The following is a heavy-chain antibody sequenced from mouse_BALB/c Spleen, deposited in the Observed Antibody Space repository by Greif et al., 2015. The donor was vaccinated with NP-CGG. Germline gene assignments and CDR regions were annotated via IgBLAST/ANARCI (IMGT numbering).Heavy chain of an antibody. CDR1: GYSITSDYA. V-gene: IGHV3-2*02. D-gene: IGHD2-4*01. J-gene: IGHJ4*01. Sequence: EVQLQQSGPGLVKPSQSLSLTCTVTGYSITSDYAWNWIRQFPGNKLEWMGYISYSGSTSYNPSLKSRISITRDTSKNQFFLQLNSVTTEDTATYYCARGGYDYDDYAMDYWGQGTSVTVSS. CDR2: ISYSGST. CDR3: ARGGYDYDDYAMDY.